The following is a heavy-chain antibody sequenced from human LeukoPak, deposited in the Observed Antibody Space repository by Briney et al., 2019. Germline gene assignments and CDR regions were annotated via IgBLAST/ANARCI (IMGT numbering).Heavy chain of an antibody. J-gene: IGHJ4*02. CDR3: ARWRGRQSEFDY. CDR1: GFTFSDYW. CDR2: INSDGSNT. Sequence: GGSLRLSCGVSGFTFSDYWMHWVRQAPGKGLVWVSRINSDGSNTNYAGSVKGRFTISRDNAKNTLYLQMNSLRVEDTAVYYCARWRGRQSEFDYWGQGTLVTVSS. V-gene: IGHV3-74*01. D-gene: IGHD1-1*01.